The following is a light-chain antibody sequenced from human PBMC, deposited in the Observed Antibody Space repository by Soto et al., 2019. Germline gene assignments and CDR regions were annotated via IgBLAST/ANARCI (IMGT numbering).Light chain of an antibody. Sequence: EIVMTQSPATLSVSPGEGATLSCRASHRVSSNLAWYQQKPGQAPRLLIYGASSRATGLPARFSGRGSVTEFTLTISSLQSEDFAVYYCQQYHDWPQTFGQGTSVEIK. CDR2: GAS. CDR3: QQYHDWPQT. J-gene: IGKJ1*01. CDR1: HRVSSN. V-gene: IGKV3D-15*01.